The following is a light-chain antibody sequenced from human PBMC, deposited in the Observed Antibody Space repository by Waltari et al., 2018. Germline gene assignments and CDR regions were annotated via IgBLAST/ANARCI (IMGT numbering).Light chain of an antibody. CDR2: GAS. J-gene: IGKJ3*01. Sequence: EIVLTHSPDTLSFSPGERATLSCRASHSVRSSYLAWYQQKPGQAPRLLISGASSRATGIPDRFSGSGSGTDFTLTISRLEPEDFAVYYCQQYGSSPFTFGPGTKVDIK. CDR1: HSVRSSY. CDR3: QQYGSSPFT. V-gene: IGKV3-20*01.